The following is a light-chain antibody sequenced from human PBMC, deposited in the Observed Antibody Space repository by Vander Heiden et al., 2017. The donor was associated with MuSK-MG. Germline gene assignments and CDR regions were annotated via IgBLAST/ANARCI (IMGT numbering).Light chain of an antibody. J-gene: IGLJ2*01. CDR2: GKN. Sequence: SSELTQDPAVSVPLGQTVMITCPGDSLRSYYASWYQQKPAQAPVRLIYGKNNRPPAIPARFSSYTSGNNASSLTIAAQAEDEAADYCNYADTSSNHCVFGGGTKITVL. CDR3: NYADTSSNHCV. CDR1: SLRSYY. V-gene: IGLV3-19*01.